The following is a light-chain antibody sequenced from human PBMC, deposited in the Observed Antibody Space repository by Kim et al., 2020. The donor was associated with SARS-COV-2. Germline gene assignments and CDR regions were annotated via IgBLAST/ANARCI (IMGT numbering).Light chain of an antibody. CDR1: QSVSSN. J-gene: IGKJ2*01. Sequence: EIVMTQSPATLSVSPGERATLSCRASQSVSSNLAWYQQKPGQAPRLLIYGASTRATGIQARFSGSGSGTEFTLTISSLQSEDFAVYYCQQYNNWPQTFGQGTKLEI. V-gene: IGKV3-15*01. CDR3: QQYNNWPQT. CDR2: GAS.